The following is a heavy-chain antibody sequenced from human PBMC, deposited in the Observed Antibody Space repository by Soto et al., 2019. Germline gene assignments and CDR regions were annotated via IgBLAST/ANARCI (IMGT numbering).Heavy chain of an antibody. CDR1: GGSISSSSYY. V-gene: IGHV4-39*01. Sequence: SETLSLTCTLSGGSISSSSYYWGWIRQPPGKGLEWIGSIYYSGSTYYNPSLKSRVTISVDTSKNQFSLKLSSVTAADTAVYYCARHGGSLRTTYYYYGMDVWGQGTTVT. CDR3: ARHGGSLRTTYYYYGMDV. D-gene: IGHD1-26*01. J-gene: IGHJ6*02. CDR2: IYYSGST.